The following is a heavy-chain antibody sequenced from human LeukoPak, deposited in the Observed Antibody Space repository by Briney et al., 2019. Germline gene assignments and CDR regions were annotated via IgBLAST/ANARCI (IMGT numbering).Heavy chain of an antibody. J-gene: IGHJ4*02. Sequence: GGSLRLSCAASGLTVTSNYITWVRQAPGKGLEWVAIIYSGGYTDYADSVKGRFTIPRDNSKNTLYLQMNSLRAEDTAVYYCARRLEYSGSKGVFDYWGQGTLVTVSS. CDR2: IYSGGYT. CDR3: ARRLEYSGSKGVFDY. D-gene: IGHD1-26*01. V-gene: IGHV3-66*01. CDR1: GLTVTSNY.